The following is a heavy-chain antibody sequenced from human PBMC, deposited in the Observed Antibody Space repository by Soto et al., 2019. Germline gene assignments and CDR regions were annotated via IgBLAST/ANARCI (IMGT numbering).Heavy chain of an antibody. V-gene: IGHV4-30-4*01. D-gene: IGHD2-15*01. CDR3: ARARGARYFDY. Sequence: SETLSLTCTVSGASISSGDYYWSWIRQPPGKGLEWIGYIYYSGSTYYNPSLKSRVTISVDTSKNQFSLKLSSVTAADTAVYYCARARGARYFDYWGQGTLVTVSS. J-gene: IGHJ4*02. CDR2: IYYSGST. CDR1: GASISSGDYY.